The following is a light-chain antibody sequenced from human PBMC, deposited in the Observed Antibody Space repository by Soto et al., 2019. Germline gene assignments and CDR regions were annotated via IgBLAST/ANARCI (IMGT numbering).Light chain of an antibody. J-gene: IGLJ3*02. CDR2: DDS. Sequence: SYELAHAPSVSVAPGQTGRITCGGDNIGSKSVHWYQQKPGQAPVLVIYDDSDRPSGIPERFSGSNYGTTATLTISRVEAGDEADFYCQVWDPGLDHRGVFGGWTKRTVL. CDR1: NIGSKS. V-gene: IGLV3-21*02. CDR3: QVWDPGLDHRGV.